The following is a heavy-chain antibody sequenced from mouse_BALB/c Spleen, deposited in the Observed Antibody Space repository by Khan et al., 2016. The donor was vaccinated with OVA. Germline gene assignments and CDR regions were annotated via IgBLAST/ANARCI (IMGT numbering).Heavy chain of an antibody. D-gene: IGHD1-1*01. CDR1: GYTFTSYW. V-gene: IGHV1S41*01. Sequence: DLVKPGASVKLSCKASGYTFTSYWINWIKQRPGQGLEWIGRIAPGSGSDYFNDMFKGKATLTIDTSSSTAYIQVRRLSSEDSSVCCCTRSNYYGSGLNDMDYWDQGTSVTVSS. J-gene: IGHJ4*01. CDR3: TRSNYYGSGLNDMDY. CDR2: IAPGSGSD.